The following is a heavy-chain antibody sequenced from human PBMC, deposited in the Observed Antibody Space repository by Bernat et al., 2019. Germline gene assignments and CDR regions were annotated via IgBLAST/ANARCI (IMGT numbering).Heavy chain of an antibody. D-gene: IGHD1-1*01. CDR1: GFSLSTSGMR. V-gene: IGHV2-70*04. CDR2: IDWDDDK. Sequence: QVTLKESGPALVKPTQTLTLTCTFSGFSLSTSGMRVSWIRQPPGKALEWLARIDWDDDKFYSTSLKTRLTISKDTSKNQVVITMTNMDPVDTATYYCARMGNPNLEDAFDIWGQGTMVTVSS. CDR3: ARMGNPNLEDAFDI. J-gene: IGHJ3*02.